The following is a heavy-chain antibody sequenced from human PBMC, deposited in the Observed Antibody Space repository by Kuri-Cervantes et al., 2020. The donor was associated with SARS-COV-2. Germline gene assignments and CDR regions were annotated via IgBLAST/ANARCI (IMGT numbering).Heavy chain of an antibody. Sequence: SETLSLTCTVSGGSISSDYWSWIRQPPGKGLEWIGFINCSGSSNYNPSLKSRVSISVDTSKNQFSLRLSSVTAADTAVYYCARLGSGWPGIDFWGQGTLVTVSS. J-gene: IGHJ4*02. CDR1: GGSISSDY. V-gene: IGHV4-59*12. D-gene: IGHD6-19*01. CDR2: INCSGSS. CDR3: ARLGSGWPGIDF.